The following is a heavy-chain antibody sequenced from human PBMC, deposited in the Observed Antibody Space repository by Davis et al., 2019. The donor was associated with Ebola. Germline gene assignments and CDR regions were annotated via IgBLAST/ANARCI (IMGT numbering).Heavy chain of an antibody. D-gene: IGHD1-26*01. CDR1: GFTFSSYG. CDR3: ARDRRGTYYFDF. CDR2: IRSDGNDE. J-gene: IGHJ4*02. V-gene: IGHV3-30*02. Sequence: GGSLRLSCAASGFTFSSYGMHWVRQAPGKGLEWVATIRSDGNDEFYADSVKGRVTISRDNSKNTVDLKLNSLRAEDTASYYCARDRRGTYYFDFWGQGSLVIVSS.